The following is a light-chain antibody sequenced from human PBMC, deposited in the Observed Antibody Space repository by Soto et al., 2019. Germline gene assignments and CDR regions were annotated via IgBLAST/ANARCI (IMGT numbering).Light chain of an antibody. CDR1: QSSSSY. Sequence: DIQMAQSPSSLSASVGDRVTITCRASQSSSSYLNWYQQKPGKAPKLLIYAASSLQSGVPSRFSGSGSGTDFTLTISSLQPEDFASYYCQQANSFPLTFGGGTKVDIK. V-gene: IGKV1-39*01. CDR3: QQANSFPLT. J-gene: IGKJ4*01. CDR2: AAS.